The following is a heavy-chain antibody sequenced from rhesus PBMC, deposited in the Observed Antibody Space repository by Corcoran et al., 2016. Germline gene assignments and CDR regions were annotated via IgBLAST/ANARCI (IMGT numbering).Heavy chain of an antibody. J-gene: IGHJ4*01. CDR1: GGSISGGYG. CDR2: LYSSSGNT. V-gene: IGHV4S7*01. D-gene: IGHD2-21*01. Sequence: QVQLQESGPGLLKPSETLSLTCAVSGGSISGGYGWGWIRQPPGKGLGWIGSLYSSSGNTYFNPSLKSRVTFSTDTSKNQFSLNLSSVTAADTAVYYCARDEAEYCTGSGCYFDYWGQGVLVTVSS. CDR3: ARDEAEYCTGSGCYFDY.